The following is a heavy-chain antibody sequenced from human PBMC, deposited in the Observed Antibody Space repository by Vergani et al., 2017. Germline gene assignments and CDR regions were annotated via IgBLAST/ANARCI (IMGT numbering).Heavy chain of an antibody. J-gene: IGHJ4*02. CDR1: GFTFSSYA. V-gene: IGHV3-23*01. CDR3: ARGGIVATIPIDY. D-gene: IGHD5-12*01. Sequence: EVQLLESGGGLVQPGGSLRLSCAASGFTFSSYAMSWVRQAPGKGLEWVSAISGSGGSTYYADSVKGRFTISRDNSKNTLYLQMNSLRAEDTAVYYCARGGIVATIPIDYWGQGTLVTVSS. CDR2: ISGSGGST.